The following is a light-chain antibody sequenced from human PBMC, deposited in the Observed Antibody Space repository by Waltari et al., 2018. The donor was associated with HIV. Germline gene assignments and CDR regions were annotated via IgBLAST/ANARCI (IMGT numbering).Light chain of an antibody. CDR1: TLGNRY. CDR2: QDS. V-gene: IGLV3-1*01. CDR3: QAWDRSTYVV. Sequence: SFELTQPPSVSVSPGQTATITCSGATLGNRYAYWYQQKPGQAPVLVIHQDSKRPSGIPERFSGSNSGNTAMLTISGTQATDEADYYCQAWDRSTYVVFGGGTKVTVL. J-gene: IGLJ2*01.